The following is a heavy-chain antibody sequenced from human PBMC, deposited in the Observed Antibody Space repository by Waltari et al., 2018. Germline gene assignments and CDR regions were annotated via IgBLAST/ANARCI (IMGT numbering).Heavy chain of an antibody. CDR3: ARVPEPRFTYFDY. V-gene: IGHV1-69*01. CDR1: GGTFSSYA. CDR2: IIPIFGTA. J-gene: IGHJ4*02. Sequence: QVQLVQSGAEVKKPGSSVKVSCKASGGTFSSYAISWVRQAPGQGLEWMGGIIPIFGTANYAQKFQGRVTITADESTSTAYMELSSVTAADTAVYYCARVPEPRFTYFDYWGQGTLVTVSS. D-gene: IGHD1-1*01.